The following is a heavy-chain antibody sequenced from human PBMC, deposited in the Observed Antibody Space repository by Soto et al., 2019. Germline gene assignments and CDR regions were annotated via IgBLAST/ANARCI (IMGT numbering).Heavy chain of an antibody. CDR3: ARGTMVRGGYYYYYGMDV. V-gene: IGHV1-46*01. J-gene: IGHJ6*02. CDR2: INPSGGST. CDR1: GYTFTSYY. Sequence: VASVKVSCKASGYTFTSYYMHWVRQAPGQGLEWMGIINPSGGSTSYAQKFQGRVTMTRDTSTSTVYMELSSLRSEDTAVYYCARGTMVRGGYYYYYGMDVWGQGTTVTVSS. D-gene: IGHD3-10*01.